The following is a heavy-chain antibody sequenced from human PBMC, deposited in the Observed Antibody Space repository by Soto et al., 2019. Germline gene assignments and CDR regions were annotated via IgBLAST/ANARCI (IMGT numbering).Heavy chain of an antibody. CDR1: GFSLSSTRMA. Sequence: QITLKESGPTLVKPTQTLTLTCTFSGFSLSSTRMAVGWIRQPPGKALGWLALIYWDDDKRYSPFLKSRLTNTKDTSKNQVVLTMSNMDPVDTARYYCAHIVVAGLGYYFDYWGQGTLVTVSS. J-gene: IGHJ4*02. D-gene: IGHD6-19*01. CDR2: IYWDDDK. CDR3: AHIVVAGLGYYFDY. V-gene: IGHV2-5*02.